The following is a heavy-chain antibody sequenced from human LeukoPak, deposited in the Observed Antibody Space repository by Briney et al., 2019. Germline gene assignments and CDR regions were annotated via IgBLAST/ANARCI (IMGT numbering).Heavy chain of an antibody. CDR2: IYYSGST. CDR3: ARDRYGDYADGEYFDL. CDR1: GGSISSGGYY. Sequence: SQTLSLTCTVSGGSISSGGYYWSWIRQHPGKGLEWIGYIYYSGSTYYNPSLKSRVTISVDTSKNQFSLKLSSVTAADTAVYYCARDRYGDYADGEYFDLWGRGTLVTVSS. V-gene: IGHV4-31*02. D-gene: IGHD4-17*01. J-gene: IGHJ2*01.